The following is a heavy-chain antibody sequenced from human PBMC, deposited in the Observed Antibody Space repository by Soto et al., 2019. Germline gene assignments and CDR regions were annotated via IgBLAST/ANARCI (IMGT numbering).Heavy chain of an antibody. CDR1: GFTFSSYS. J-gene: IGHJ4*02. D-gene: IGHD1-7*01. V-gene: IGHV3-21*01. Sequence: EVQLVESGGGLVKPGGSLRLSCAASGFTFSSYSMNWVRQAPGQGLEWVSSISSSSSYIYYADSVKGRFTISRDNAKNSLYLQMNSLRAEDTAVYYCAREGYNWNYKGDYWGQGTLGTVSS. CDR3: AREGYNWNYKGDY. CDR2: ISSSSSYI.